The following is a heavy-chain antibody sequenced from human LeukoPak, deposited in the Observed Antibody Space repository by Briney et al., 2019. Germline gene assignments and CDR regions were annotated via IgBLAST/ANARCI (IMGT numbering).Heavy chain of an antibody. Sequence: SETLSLTCTVSGGSISPHYWSWIRQPPGKGLEWIGRIYTSGSTNYNPSLKSRVTMSVDTSKNQFSLKLSSVTAADTAVYYCARGFYCSSTSCYASFDIWGQGTMVTVSS. D-gene: IGHD2-2*01. CDR3: ARGFYCSSTSCYASFDI. CDR2: IYTSGST. V-gene: IGHV4-4*07. J-gene: IGHJ3*02. CDR1: GGSISPHY.